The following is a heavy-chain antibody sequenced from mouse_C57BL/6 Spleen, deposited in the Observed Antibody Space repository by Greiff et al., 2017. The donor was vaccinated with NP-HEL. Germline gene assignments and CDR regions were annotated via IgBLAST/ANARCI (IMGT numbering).Heavy chain of an antibody. CDR1: GYSFTDYN. D-gene: IGHD1-1*01. CDR3: ARGGYYGSSRGYYFDY. Sequence: VQLKESGPELVKPGASVKISCKASGYSFTDYNMNWVKQSNGKSLEWIGVINPNYGTTSYNQKFKGKATLTVDQSSSTAYMQLNSLTSEDSAVYYCARGGYYGSSRGYYFDYWGQGTTLTVSS. V-gene: IGHV1-39*01. CDR2: INPNYGTT. J-gene: IGHJ2*01.